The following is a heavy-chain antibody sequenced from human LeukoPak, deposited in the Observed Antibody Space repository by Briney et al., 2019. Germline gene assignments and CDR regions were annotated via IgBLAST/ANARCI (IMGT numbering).Heavy chain of an antibody. Sequence: GGSLRLSCAASGFTFRSYTMHWVRQAPGKGLEWVAVISYDGSNKYYADSVKGRFTISRDNSKNTLYLQMNSLRAEDTAVYYCANLTAGITYYYGSGSYGPSNWGQGTLVTVSS. V-gene: IGHV3-30*04. CDR1: GFTFRSYT. D-gene: IGHD3-10*01. J-gene: IGHJ4*02. CDR3: ANLTAGITYYYGSGSYGPSN. CDR2: ISYDGSNK.